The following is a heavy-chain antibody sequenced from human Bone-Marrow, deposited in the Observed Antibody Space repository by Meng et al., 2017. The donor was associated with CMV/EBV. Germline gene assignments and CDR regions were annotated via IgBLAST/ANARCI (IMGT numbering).Heavy chain of an antibody. CDR2: INPNNGDT. Sequence: ASVKVSCKASGDTFTGYHLHWVGQAPGQGLEWLGCINPNNGDTSYAQKFQGRVTMTTDTSITIVYMELTSLTSDDTAVYYCAREVTGTGGMGVWGQGTTVTVSS. D-gene: IGHD1-7*01. J-gene: IGHJ6*02. V-gene: IGHV1-2*02. CDR3: AREVTGTGGMGV. CDR1: GDTFTGYH.